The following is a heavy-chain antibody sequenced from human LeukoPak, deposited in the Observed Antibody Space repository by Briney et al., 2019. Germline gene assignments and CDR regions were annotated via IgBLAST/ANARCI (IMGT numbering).Heavy chain of an antibody. CDR3: ARGAVGQVWALDV. V-gene: IGHV1-2*02. Sequence: GASVKVSCKASGYTFTGYYMQWVRQAPGQGLECMGWINPNSGGTNYAQKFQGRVTMTKDTSISTAYMELSRLRSDDTAVYYCARGAVGQVWALDVWGQGTTVTVSS. D-gene: IGHD5-18*01. CDR2: INPNSGGT. CDR1: GYTFTGYY. J-gene: IGHJ6*02.